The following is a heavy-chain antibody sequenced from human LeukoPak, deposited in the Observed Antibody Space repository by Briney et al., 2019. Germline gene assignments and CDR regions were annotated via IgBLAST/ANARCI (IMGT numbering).Heavy chain of an antibody. V-gene: IGHV3-23*01. CDR2: LSGGGGST. D-gene: IGHD3-3*01. CDR3: ATQIDYDFWSGYYGY. Sequence: GGSLRLSCAAAGFTFRSYAMSWVRQAPGKGLEWVSGLSGGGGSTYYADSVKGRFTISRDNSKNTLYLQMNSLRAEDTAVYYCATQIDYDFWSGYYGYWGQGTLVTFSS. J-gene: IGHJ4*02. CDR1: GFTFRSYA.